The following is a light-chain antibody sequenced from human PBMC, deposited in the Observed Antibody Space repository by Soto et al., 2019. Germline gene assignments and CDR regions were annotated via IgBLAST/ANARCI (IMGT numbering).Light chain of an antibody. Sequence: EIVLTQSPGTLSLSPGERATLSCRASQSVSSSYLAWYQQKPGQAPRLLIYGASSRATGIPDRFSGSGSGTDLTLTISSVEPEDFAVYYCQQYGSSPWTVGQGTKVEIK. CDR1: QSVSSSY. CDR2: GAS. CDR3: QQYGSSPWT. V-gene: IGKV3-20*01. J-gene: IGKJ1*01.